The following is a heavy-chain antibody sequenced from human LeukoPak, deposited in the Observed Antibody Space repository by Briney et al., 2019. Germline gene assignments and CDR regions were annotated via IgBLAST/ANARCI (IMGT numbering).Heavy chain of an antibody. J-gene: IGHJ5*02. CDR3: ARDNSVGDNAWWFDP. Sequence: GSSVTVSCKASGGTFSNYAISWVRQAPGQGLGWMGLINPTGGSTGYAQKFQGRVTMTRDMSTSTDYMELSSLRSEDTAIYYCARDNSVGDNAWWFDPWGQGTLVTVSS. CDR1: GGTFSNYA. D-gene: IGHD1-26*01. V-gene: IGHV1-46*01. CDR2: INPTGGST.